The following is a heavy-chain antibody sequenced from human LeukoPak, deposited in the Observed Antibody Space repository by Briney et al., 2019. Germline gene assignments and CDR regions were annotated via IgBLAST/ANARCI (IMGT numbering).Heavy chain of an antibody. J-gene: IGHJ4*02. CDR2: INHSEST. V-gene: IGHV4-34*01. CDR3: ARSKYVLRYFDWAYFDY. CDR1: GGSFSGYY. Sequence: SETLSLTCAVYGGSFSGYYWSWIRQPPGKGLEWIGEINHSESTNHNPSLKSRVTISVDTSKNQFSLKLSSVTAADTAVYYCARSKYVLRYFDWAYFDYWGQGTLVTVSS. D-gene: IGHD3-9*01.